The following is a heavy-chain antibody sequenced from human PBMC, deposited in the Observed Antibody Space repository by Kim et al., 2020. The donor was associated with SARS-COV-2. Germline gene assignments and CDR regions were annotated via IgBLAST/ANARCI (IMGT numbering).Heavy chain of an antibody. CDR1: GYTFTNYA. D-gene: IGHD3-16*01. Sequence: ASVKVSCKASGYTFTNYAMHWVRQAPGERLEWMGWINTGNTNTQNLQKFQGRVTITRDTSANTAYMELSSLRSEDTAVYYCARVKDDYYFDYWGQGTLVTVSS. V-gene: IGHV1-3*04. CDR3: ARVKDDYYFDY. CDR2: INTGNTNT. J-gene: IGHJ4*02.